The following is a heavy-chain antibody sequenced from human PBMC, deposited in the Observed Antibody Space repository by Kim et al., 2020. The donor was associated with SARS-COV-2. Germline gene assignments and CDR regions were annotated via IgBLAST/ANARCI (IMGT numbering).Heavy chain of an antibody. CDR3: AKDLLYVPGRGYFDS. V-gene: IGHV3-23*01. D-gene: IGHD3-10*01. Sequence: VRGRLTISRDNSKNTLYLQMDSLRVEDTAVYYCAKDLLYVPGRGYFDSWGQGVLVTVSS. J-gene: IGHJ4*02.